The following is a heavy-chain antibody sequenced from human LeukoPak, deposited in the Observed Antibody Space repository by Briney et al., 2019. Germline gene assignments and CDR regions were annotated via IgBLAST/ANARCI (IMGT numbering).Heavy chain of an antibody. CDR1: GYTFTSYA. CDR2: IITNTGNP. V-gene: IGHV7-4-1*02. J-gene: IGHJ4*02. D-gene: IGHD6-13*01. CDR3: ARFEQLLGSWYEYFDY. Sequence: ASVKVSCKASGYTFTSYAINWVRQAPGQGLEWMGWIITNTGNPTYAQGFTGRFVFSLDTSVSTAYLQISSLKAEDTAVYYCARFEQLLGSWYEYFDYWGQGTLVTVSS.